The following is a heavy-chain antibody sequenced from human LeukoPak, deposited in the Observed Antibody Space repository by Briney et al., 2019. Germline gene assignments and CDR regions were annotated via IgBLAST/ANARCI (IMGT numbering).Heavy chain of an antibody. CDR1: GFSVSNNY. V-gene: IGHV3-66*01. Sequence: GGSLRLSRAASGFSVSNNYMSWVRQAPGKGLEWVSVIYSGGSTFYADSVKGRFTISRDNSKNTLYLQMNSLRAEDTAVYYCASDSYSPEYFQHWGQGTLVTVSS. J-gene: IGHJ1*01. D-gene: IGHD2-15*01. CDR2: IYSGGST. CDR3: ASDSYSPEYFQH.